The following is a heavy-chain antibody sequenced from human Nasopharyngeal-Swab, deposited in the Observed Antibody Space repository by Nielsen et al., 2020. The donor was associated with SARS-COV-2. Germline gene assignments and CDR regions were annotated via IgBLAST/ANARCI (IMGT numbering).Heavy chain of an antibody. V-gene: IGHV3-48*04. D-gene: IGHD3-10*01. CDR3: VSSYYGSAY. Sequence: GEALKISWAASGFTFSNYNMNWVRQAPGKGLEWVSYITSTSSTIYYADSVKGRFTISRDNAKNSLSLQINSLRAEDTAMYYCVSSYYGSAYWGQGTLVTVSS. CDR1: GFTFSNYN. CDR2: ITSTSSTI. J-gene: IGHJ4*02.